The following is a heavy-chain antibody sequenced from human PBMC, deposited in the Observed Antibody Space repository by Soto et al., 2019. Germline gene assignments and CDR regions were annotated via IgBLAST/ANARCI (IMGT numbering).Heavy chain of an antibody. CDR3: AHTTTVTTDY. D-gene: IGHD4-17*01. CDR2: IYWDGDE. Sequence: QITLKESGPTLVKPTQTLTLTCTFSGFARSTSGMGVGWVRQPPGKALEWLVLIYWDGDERYSPFLKSRLTNNKDVSKNQVVLTITNMDPADTATYYCAHTTTVTTDYWGQGTLVTVSS. V-gene: IGHV2-5*02. J-gene: IGHJ4*02. CDR1: GFARSTSGMG.